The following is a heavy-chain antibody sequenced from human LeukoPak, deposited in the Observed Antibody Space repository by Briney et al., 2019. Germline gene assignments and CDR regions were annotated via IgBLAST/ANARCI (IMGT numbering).Heavy chain of an antibody. J-gene: IGHJ2*01. CDR3: VGGLGWVFDL. CDR1: GFTFSRYW. Sequence: PGGSLRLSCVGSGFTFSRYWLNWVRQAPGKGLEWVANMNQDGSEIYYLDSVKGRFTISRGNAKNSVYLQMNGLKAEDTAVYHCVGGLGWVFDLWGRGTLVTVSS. D-gene: IGHD6-19*01. CDR2: MNQDGSEI. V-gene: IGHV3-7*01.